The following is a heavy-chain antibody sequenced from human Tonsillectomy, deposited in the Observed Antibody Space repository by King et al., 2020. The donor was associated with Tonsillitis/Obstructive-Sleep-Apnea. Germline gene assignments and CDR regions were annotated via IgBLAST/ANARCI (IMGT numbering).Heavy chain of an antibody. V-gene: IGHV3-30*18. D-gene: IGHD3-22*01. CDR3: AKDDLDDSSGYSGGY. Sequence: VQLVESGGGVVQPGRSLRLSCAASGFTFSSYGMHWVRQAPGKGLEWVAVISYDGSNKYYADSVKGRFTIFRDNSKNTLYLQMNSLRAEDTAVYYCAKDDLDDSSGYSGGYWGQGTLVTVSS. CDR2: ISYDGSNK. CDR1: GFTFSSYG. J-gene: IGHJ4*02.